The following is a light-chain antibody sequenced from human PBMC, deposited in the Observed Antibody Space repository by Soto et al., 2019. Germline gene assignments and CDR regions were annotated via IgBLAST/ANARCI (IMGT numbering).Light chain of an antibody. V-gene: IGLV2-14*01. CDR3: SSYTSSSTPYV. J-gene: IGLJ1*01. Sequence: QSVLTQPASVSGSPGQSITTSCTGTSSDVGGYNYVSWYQQHPGKAPKLMIYEVSNRPSGVSNRFSGSKSGNTASLTISGLQAEDEADYYCSSYTSSSTPYVFGTGTKVTV. CDR2: EVS. CDR1: SSDVGGYNY.